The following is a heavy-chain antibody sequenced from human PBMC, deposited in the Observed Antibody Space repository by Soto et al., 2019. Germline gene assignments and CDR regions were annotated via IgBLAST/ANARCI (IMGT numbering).Heavy chain of an antibody. CDR3: AVDYDSSPSDY. Sequence: KHWASVKVSCKASGYTFTSYGISWVRQAPGQGLEWMGWIRPHNGNTNYAQKLQGRVTITTDTSTSTAYMELSSLRSEDTAVYYCAVDYDSSPSDYWGQGTLVTVSS. J-gene: IGHJ4*02. V-gene: IGHV1-18*01. CDR2: IRPHNGNT. D-gene: IGHD3-22*01. CDR1: GYTFTSYG.